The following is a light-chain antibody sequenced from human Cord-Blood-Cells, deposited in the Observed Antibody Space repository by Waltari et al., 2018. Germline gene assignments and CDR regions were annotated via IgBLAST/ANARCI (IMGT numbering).Light chain of an antibody. CDR1: TSDVGGCHC. V-gene: IGLV2-14*01. Sequence: QPALTQPASVSGSPGKSITISCTGTTSDVGGCHCVSWYQQHPGQTPQLMIYDVSNRPSGVPNRCSGHKAGNTASLTISELQAEDEADYYRSSYTSSSTYVFGTGTKVTVL. J-gene: IGLJ1*01. CDR3: SSYTSSSTYV. CDR2: DVS.